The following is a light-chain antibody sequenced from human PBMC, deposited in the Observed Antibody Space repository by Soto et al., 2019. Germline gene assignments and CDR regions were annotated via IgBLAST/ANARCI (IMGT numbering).Light chain of an antibody. V-gene: IGKV1-39*01. CDR2: AAP. J-gene: IGKJ1*01. CDR1: QSIGIW. Sequence: DIQVTQSPSTLSGSVGDRVTITCRASQSIGIWLAWYQQKPGKAPKLLIYAAPSLQSGVPSRSSGSGSGTDFTLTISSLQPEDFATYYCQQSYITPWTFGQGTKVDIK. CDR3: QQSYITPWT.